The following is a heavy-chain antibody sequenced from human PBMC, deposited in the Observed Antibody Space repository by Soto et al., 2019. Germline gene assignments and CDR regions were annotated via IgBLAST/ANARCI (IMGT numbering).Heavy chain of an antibody. D-gene: IGHD2-2*01. V-gene: IGHV3-23*01. CDR1: GFTFSNYA. CDR3: AKEGGIVLVQAAPEFSNGMDV. Sequence: PGGSLRLSCAASGFTFSNYAMSWVRQAPGKGLECVSAISASAGSTYSADSVKGRFTISRDNSKNGLYLQMNSLRAEDTAVYYCAKEGGIVLVQAAPEFSNGMDVWGQGTTVTVSS. J-gene: IGHJ6*02. CDR2: ISASAGST.